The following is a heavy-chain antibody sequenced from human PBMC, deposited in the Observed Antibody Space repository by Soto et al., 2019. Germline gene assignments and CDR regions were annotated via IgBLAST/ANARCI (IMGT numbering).Heavy chain of an antibody. V-gene: IGHV3-21*04. CDR2: ISSSSSYI. J-gene: IGHJ4*02. Sequence: GGSLRLSCAASGFTFSSYSMNWVRQAPGKGLEWVSSISSSSSYIYYADSVKGRFTISRDNAKNTLYLQMNSLRAEDTAVYYCAKDRRGIAARFSLFEYWGQGTLVTVSS. CDR3: AKDRRGIAARFSLFEY. D-gene: IGHD6-6*01. CDR1: GFTFSSYS.